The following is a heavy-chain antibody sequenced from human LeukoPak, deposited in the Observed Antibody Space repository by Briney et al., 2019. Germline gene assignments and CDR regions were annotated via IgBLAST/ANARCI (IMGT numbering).Heavy chain of an antibody. V-gene: IGHV4-61*01. CDR3: ARGVYGSGSYPLDY. J-gene: IGHJ4*02. Sequence: SETLSLTCTVSDGSISSSSYYWSWIRQPPGKGLEWIGYIYYSGSTNYNPSLKSRVTISVDTSKNQFSLKLSSVTAADTAVYYCARGVYGSGSYPLDYWGQGTLVTVSS. D-gene: IGHD3-10*01. CDR1: DGSISSSSYY. CDR2: IYYSGST.